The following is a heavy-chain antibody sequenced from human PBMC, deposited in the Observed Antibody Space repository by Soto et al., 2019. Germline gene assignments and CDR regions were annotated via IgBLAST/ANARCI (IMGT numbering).Heavy chain of an antibody. CDR2: INPDGSGT. CDR3: ARAKYQYDSSGYPSYSLDY. D-gene: IGHD3-22*01. J-gene: IGHJ4*02. V-gene: IGHV3-74*01. CDR1: GFTFSSFW. Sequence: GGSLRLSCEASGFTFSSFWMHWVRQAPGKGLVWVSRINPDGSGTNYADSVKGRFAISRDSAENTLFLQMNSLRPEDTAVYYCARAKYQYDSSGYPSYSLDYWGQGT.